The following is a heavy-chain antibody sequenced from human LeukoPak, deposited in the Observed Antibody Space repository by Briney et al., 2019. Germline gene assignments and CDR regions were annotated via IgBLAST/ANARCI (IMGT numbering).Heavy chain of an antibody. V-gene: IGHV3-30*18. CDR1: GFTSSSYG. CDR2: ISYDGSNK. Sequence: GGSLRLSCAASGFTSSSYGMHWVRQAPGKGLEWVAVISYDGSNKYYADSVKGRFTISRDNSKNTLYLQMNSLRAEDTAVCYCAKGSSGTAMDPFDYWGQGTLVTVSS. D-gene: IGHD5-18*01. J-gene: IGHJ4*02. CDR3: AKGSSGTAMDPFDY.